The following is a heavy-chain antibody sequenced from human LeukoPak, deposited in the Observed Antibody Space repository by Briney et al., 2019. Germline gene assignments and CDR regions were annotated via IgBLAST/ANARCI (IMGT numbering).Heavy chain of an antibody. D-gene: IGHD6-19*01. J-gene: IGHJ6*03. CDR3: ARESGSGWYYYMDV. CDR2: MNPNSGNT. Sequence: ASVKVSCKASGYTFTSYDINWVRQATGQGLEWMGWMNPNSGNTGYAQKFQGRVTMTRNTSISTAYMELSSLRSEDTAVYYCARESGSGWYYYMDVWGKGTTVTVSS. CDR1: GYTFTSYD. V-gene: IGHV1-8*01.